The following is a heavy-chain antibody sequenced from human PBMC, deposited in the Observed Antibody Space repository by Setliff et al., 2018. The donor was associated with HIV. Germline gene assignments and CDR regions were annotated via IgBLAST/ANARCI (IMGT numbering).Heavy chain of an antibody. Sequence: GASVKVSCKASGYNFTSNGISWVRQAPGQGLEWMGRISASKGNTKYTQDFQGRVTMTTDTPTSTVYMELRSLRSDDTAVYYCGRVPYRSAWFSGGHNPFDDWGQGTMVTVSS. CDR1: GYNFTSNG. V-gene: IGHV1-18*01. J-gene: IGHJ3*01. CDR3: GRVPYRSAWFSGGHNPFDD. CDR2: ISASKGNT. D-gene: IGHD6-19*01.